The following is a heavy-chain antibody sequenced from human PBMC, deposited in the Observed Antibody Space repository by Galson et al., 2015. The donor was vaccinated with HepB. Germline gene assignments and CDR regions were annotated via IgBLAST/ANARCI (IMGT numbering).Heavy chain of an antibody. V-gene: IGHV6-1*01. Sequence: CAISGDSVSSNSAAWNWIRQSPSRGLEWLGRTYYRSKWYNDYAVSVKSRITINLVTSKNQFSLQLNSVTPEDTAVYYCARVKDCSSTSCYPGWFDPWGQGTLVTVSS. CDR2: TYYRSKWYN. D-gene: IGHD2-2*01. CDR3: ARVKDCSSTSCYPGWFDP. J-gene: IGHJ5*02. CDR1: GDSVSSNSAA.